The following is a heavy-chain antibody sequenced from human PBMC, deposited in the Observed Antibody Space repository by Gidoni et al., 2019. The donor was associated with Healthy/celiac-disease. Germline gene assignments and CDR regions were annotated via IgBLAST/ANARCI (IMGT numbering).Heavy chain of an antibody. Sequence: QVQLQQWGAGLLKPSETLSLTCAVYGGAFSGYYWSWIRQPPGKGLEWIGEINHSGSTNYNPSLKSRVTISVDTSKNQFSLKLSSVTAADTAVYYCARGFYGIDFDYWGQGTLVTVSS. CDR1: GGAFSGYY. D-gene: IGHD4-17*01. CDR2: INHSGST. V-gene: IGHV4-34*01. J-gene: IGHJ4*02. CDR3: ARGFYGIDFDY.